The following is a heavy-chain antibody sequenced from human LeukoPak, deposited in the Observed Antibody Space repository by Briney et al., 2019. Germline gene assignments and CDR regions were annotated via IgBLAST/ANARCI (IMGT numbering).Heavy chain of an antibody. CDR2: ISNSATA. CDR1: GGSISSYNW. D-gene: IGHD3-22*01. J-gene: IGHJ4*02. V-gene: IGHV4-4*02. CDR3: ARAPGGYYSFDY. Sequence: PSETLSLTCGVSGGSISSYNWWSWVRQPPGKGLEWIGEISNSATANYNPSLKSLVTISIDKSKNLFSLNLNSVTAADTAVYYCARAPGGYYSFDYWGQGTLVTVSS.